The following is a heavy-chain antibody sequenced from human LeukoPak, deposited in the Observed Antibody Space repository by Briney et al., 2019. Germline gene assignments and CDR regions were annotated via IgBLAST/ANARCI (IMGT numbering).Heavy chain of an antibody. CDR2: INHSGST. CDR1: GGSFSGYY. D-gene: IGHD5-24*01. J-gene: IGHJ4*02. Sequence: SETLSLTCAVYGGSFSGYYWSWIRQPPGKGLEWIGEINHSGSTNYNPSLKSRVTISVDTSKNQFSLKLSSVTAADTAEYYCARGLGMATIRVYFDYWGQGTLVTVSS. CDR3: ARGLGMATIRVYFDY. V-gene: IGHV4-34*01.